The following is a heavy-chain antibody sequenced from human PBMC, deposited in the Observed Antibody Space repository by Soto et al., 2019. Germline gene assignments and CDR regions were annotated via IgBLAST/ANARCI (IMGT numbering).Heavy chain of an antibody. CDR3: AMSSIVVVPAATNYYYGMDV. CDR2: IIPIFGTA. J-gene: IGHJ6*02. D-gene: IGHD2-2*01. Sequence: VKVSCKASGGTFSSYAISWVRQAPGQGLEWMGGIIPIFGTANYAQKFQGRVTITADESTSTAYMELSSLRSEDTAVYYCAMSSIVVVPAATNYYYGMDVWGQGTTVTVSS. V-gene: IGHV1-69*01. CDR1: GGTFSSYA.